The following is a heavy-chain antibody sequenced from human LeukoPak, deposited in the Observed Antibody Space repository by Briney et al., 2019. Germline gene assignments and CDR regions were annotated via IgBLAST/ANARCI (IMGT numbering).Heavy chain of an antibody. J-gene: IGHJ6*02. Sequence: SETLSLTCTVSGGSISSYYWSWIRQPPGKGLEWIGYIYYSGSTNYNPSLKSRVTISVDTSKNQFSLKLSSVTAADTAVHYCARDRRNYYYYGMDVWGQGTTVTVSS. CDR1: GGSISSYY. CDR2: IYYSGST. V-gene: IGHV4-59*01. CDR3: ARDRRNYYYYGMDV.